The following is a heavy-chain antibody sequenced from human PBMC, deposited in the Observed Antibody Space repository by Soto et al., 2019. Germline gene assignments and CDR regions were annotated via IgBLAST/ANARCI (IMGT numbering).Heavy chain of an antibody. J-gene: IGHJ4*02. D-gene: IGHD3-3*01. CDR1: GYTFTSYD. Sequence: QVQLVQSGAEVKKPGASVKVSCKASGYTFTSYDINWVRQATGQGLEWMGWMNPNSGNTGYAQKCPGXAXRXXNTSISTAYMELSSLRSEDTAVYYCAREKSGYYDYWGQGTLVTVSS. V-gene: IGHV1-8*01. CDR3: AREKSGYYDY. CDR2: MNPNSGNT.